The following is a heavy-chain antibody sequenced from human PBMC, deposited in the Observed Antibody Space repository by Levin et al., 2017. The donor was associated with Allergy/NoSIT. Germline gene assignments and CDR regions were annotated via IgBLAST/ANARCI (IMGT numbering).Heavy chain of an antibody. CDR3: AKGLGGAFWGVAHY. V-gene: IGHV3-23*01. D-gene: IGHD3-16*01. CDR1: GFTFNNYA. Sequence: AGGSLRLSCAASGFTFNNYAMNWVRQAPGKGLEWVSGLSGSGLTPHYADSVKGRFTISRDNSKNTLYLQMNSLRAEDTAVYYCAKGLGGAFWGVAHYWGQGTPVTVSS. J-gene: IGHJ4*02. CDR2: LSGSGLTP.